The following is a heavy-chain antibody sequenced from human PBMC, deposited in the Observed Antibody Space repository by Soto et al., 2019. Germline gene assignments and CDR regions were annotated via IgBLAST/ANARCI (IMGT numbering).Heavy chain of an antibody. CDR1: GCTFTGYY. D-gene: IGHD1-26*01. Sequence: ASVKVSCKASGCTFTGYYMHWVRQAPGQGLEWMGWINPNSGGTNYAQKFQGRVTMTRDTSISTAYMELSRLRSDDTAVYYCARGPTWEFTFKEFDYWGQGTLVTVSS. V-gene: IGHV1-2*02. CDR3: ARGPTWEFTFKEFDY. CDR2: INPNSGGT. J-gene: IGHJ4*02.